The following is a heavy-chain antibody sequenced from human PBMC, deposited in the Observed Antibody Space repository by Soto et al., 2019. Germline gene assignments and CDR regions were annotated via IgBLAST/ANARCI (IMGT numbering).Heavy chain of an antibody. CDR1: GVSISSSDNY. V-gene: IGHV4-30-4*01. CDR3: ARERVRYWPDP. Sequence: SETLSLTCTVSGVSISSSDNYWSWIRQPPGKGLEWIGYIFYTGNTNYNPSLKSRVTILADTSKNQFSLNLSSVTAADTAVYYCARERVRYWPDPWGQGTLVTVSS. J-gene: IGHJ5*02. D-gene: IGHD2-21*01. CDR2: IFYTGNT.